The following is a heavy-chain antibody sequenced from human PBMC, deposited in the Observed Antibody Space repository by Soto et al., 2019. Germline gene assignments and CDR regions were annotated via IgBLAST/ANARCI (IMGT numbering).Heavy chain of an antibody. CDR3: ARYRISGSWSKFDY. Sequence: WDPRSLTCAVCDGTISSYYWSWIRQPAGKGLEWIGRIYTSGSTNYNPSLKSRVTMSVDTSKNQFSLRLTSVTAADTAVYYCARYRISGSWSKFDYWGQGPRV. CDR2: IYTSGST. V-gene: IGHV4-59*10. D-gene: IGHD6-13*01. CDR1: DGTISSYY. J-gene: IGHJ4*02.